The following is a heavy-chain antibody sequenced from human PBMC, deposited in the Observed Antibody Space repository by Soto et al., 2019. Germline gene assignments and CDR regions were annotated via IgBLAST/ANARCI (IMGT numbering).Heavy chain of an antibody. CDR3: ARDSRRLRTFGVVTAPDNWFDP. CDR1: GVSISSSSYY. CDR2: IYYSGST. V-gene: IGHV4-39*07. J-gene: IGHJ5*02. Sequence: SETLSLTCTVSGVSISSSSYYCGWIRQPPGKGLEWIGSIYYSGSTYYNPSLKSRVTISVDTSKNQFSLKLSSVTAADTAVYYCARDSRRLRTFGVVTAPDNWFDPWGQGTLVTVSS. D-gene: IGHD3-3*01.